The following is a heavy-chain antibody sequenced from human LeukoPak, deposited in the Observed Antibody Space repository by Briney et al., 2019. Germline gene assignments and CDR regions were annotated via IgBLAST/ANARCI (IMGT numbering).Heavy chain of an antibody. CDR3: ARIKKAVVGDYYMDV. V-gene: IGHV4-59*01. CDR1: GGSISSFY. D-gene: IGHD3-10*01. Sequence: PSETLSLTCTVSGGSISSFYWTWIRQPPGKGLEWIGYIYYSGSTNYNPSLKSRVTISVDTSMNQFSLKLSSVTAADTAVYYCARIKKAVVGDYYMDVWGKGTTVTVSS. CDR2: IYYSGST. J-gene: IGHJ6*03.